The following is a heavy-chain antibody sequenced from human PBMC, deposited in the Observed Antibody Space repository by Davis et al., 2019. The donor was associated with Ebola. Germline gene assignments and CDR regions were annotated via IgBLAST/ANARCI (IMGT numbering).Heavy chain of an antibody. J-gene: IGHJ3*02. D-gene: IGHD1-26*01. Sequence: GESLKISCKGSGYRFTSYWIGWVRQMPGKGLEWMGIIYPGDSDTRYSPSFQGQVTISADRSISTAYLQWSSLKASDTAMYYCASPRIVGGTLHDAFDIWGQGTMVTVSS. CDR3: ASPRIVGGTLHDAFDI. CDR1: GYRFTSYW. V-gene: IGHV5-51*01. CDR2: IYPGDSDT.